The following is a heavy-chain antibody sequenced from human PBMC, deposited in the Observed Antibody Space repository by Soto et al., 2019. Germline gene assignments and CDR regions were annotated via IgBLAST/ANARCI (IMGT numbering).Heavy chain of an antibody. CDR3: VRHAQWIIRAY. CDR1: GASISSYNY. D-gene: IGHD5-12*01. CDR2: IIYSGDT. V-gene: IGHV4-39*01. Sequence: QLQLQLSGPGLVKPSETLSLTCNVSGASISSYNYWGWFRQPPGKGLEWIGSIIYSGDTMYNPSLQSRLILFVDTSKNQFSLKLSSVTAADTAVYYCVRHAQWIIRAYWGQGSLVTVSS. J-gene: IGHJ4*02.